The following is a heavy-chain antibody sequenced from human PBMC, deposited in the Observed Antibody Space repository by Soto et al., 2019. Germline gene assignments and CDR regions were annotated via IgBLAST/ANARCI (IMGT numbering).Heavy chain of an antibody. D-gene: IGHD2-2*01. J-gene: IGHJ6*03. V-gene: IGHV3-64*01. CDR2: ISSNGGST. Sequence: EVQLVESGGGLVQPGGSLRLSCAASGFTFSSYAMHWVRQAPGKGLEYVSAISSNGGSTYYANSVKGRFTISRDNSKNTLYLKLGSRRAEDMAVYYCARVAPRDIVVVPAAMAPYYYYYYMDVWGKGTTVTVSS. CDR3: ARVAPRDIVVVPAAMAPYYYYYYMDV. CDR1: GFTFSSYA.